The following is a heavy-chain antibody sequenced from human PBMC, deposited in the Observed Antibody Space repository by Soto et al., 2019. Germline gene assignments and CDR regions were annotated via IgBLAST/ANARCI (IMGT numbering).Heavy chain of an antibody. CDR3: AREGEGVAPFDY. CDR2: ISSSGTTI. V-gene: IGHV3-11*01. J-gene: IGHJ4*02. Sequence: GGSLRLSCAASGFTLSGYAMAWFRQAPGKGLEWVSYISSSGTTIYYADSVKGRFTISRDNAKNSLYLQMNSLRAEDTAVYYCAREGEGVAPFDYWGQGSLVTVSS. D-gene: IGHD3-16*01. CDR1: GFTLSGYA.